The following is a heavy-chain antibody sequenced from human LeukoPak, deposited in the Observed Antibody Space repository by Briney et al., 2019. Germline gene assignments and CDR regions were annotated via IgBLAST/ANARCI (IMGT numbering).Heavy chain of an antibody. J-gene: IGHJ4*02. CDR2: IIPIFGTA. Sequence: VKVSCQASGGTFSSYAISWVRQAPGQGLEWMGGIIPIFGTANYAQKFQGRLTLTTDTSTNTAYMELRGLRSDDTAMYYCATDVTLSFCTGTSCPYGGYFDHWGPGTLVTVSS. V-gene: IGHV1-69*13. CDR1: GGTFSSYA. D-gene: IGHD2-2*01. CDR3: ATDVTLSFCTGTSCPYGGYFDH.